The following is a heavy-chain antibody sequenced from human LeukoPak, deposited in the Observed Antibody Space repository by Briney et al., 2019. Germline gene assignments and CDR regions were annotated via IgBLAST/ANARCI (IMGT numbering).Heavy chain of an antibody. J-gene: IGHJ4*02. CDR1: GFTFSTYI. V-gene: IGHV3-21*06. CDR3: ARDPVPYCIDTICYKVIPATGFDY. D-gene: IGHD2-8*01. Sequence: GGSLRLSCAASGFTFSTYIMNWVRQAPGKGLEWVSSIDTTGNFIFYAESVKGRFTISRDSARNSLYLQMNSLRAEDTAVYYCARDPVPYCIDTICYKVIPATGFDYWGQGTLVTVSS. CDR2: IDTTGNFI.